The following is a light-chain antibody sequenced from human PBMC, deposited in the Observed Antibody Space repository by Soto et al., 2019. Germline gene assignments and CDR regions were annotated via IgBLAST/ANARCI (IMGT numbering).Light chain of an antibody. CDR2: AAS. CDR1: QSISSF. V-gene: IGKV1-39*01. Sequence: DVQMTQSPSSLSASVGDRVTITCRASQSISSFLNWYQQKPGRAPKLLIYAASSLQSGVPSRFSGSGSGTEFTLTISSLQPEDFATYFCQQSYITPLTFGQGTKVDIK. J-gene: IGKJ1*01. CDR3: QQSYITPLT.